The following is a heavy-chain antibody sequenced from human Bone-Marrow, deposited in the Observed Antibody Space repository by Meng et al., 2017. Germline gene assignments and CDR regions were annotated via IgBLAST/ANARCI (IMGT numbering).Heavy chain of an antibody. CDR2: IKQDGSEK. J-gene: IGHJ6*02. CDR3: ARAGLQAQGGYYYGMDV. Sequence: GESLKISCAASGFTFSSYWMSWVRQAPGKGLEWVANIKQDGSEKYYVDSVKGRFTISRDNAKNSLCLQMNSLRAEDTAVYCCARAGLQAQGGYYYGMDVWGQGTTVTVSS. CDR1: GFTFSSYW. V-gene: IGHV3-7*01. D-gene: IGHD3-16*01.